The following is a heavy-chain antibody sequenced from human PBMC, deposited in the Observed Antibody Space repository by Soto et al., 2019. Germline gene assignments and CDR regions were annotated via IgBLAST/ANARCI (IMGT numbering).Heavy chain of an antibody. D-gene: IGHD5-12*01. CDR1: WLTLINLW. CDR2: IKQDGSEK. Sequence: PWGPLRLSRAASWLTLINLWVRRVRQAPGKGLEWVANIKQDGSEKYYVDSVKGRFTISRDNAKNSLYLQMNSLRAEDTAVYYCARVNIVATIYYYYYMDVWGKGTTVTVSS. V-gene: IGHV3-7*01. J-gene: IGHJ6*03. CDR3: ARVNIVATIYYYYYMDV.